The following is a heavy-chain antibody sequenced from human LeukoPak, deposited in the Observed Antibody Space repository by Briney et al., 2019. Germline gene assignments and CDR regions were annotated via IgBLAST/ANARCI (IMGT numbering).Heavy chain of an antibody. J-gene: IGHJ4*02. D-gene: IGHD6-19*01. CDR3: ARLAVAGTRVDY. CDR2: IYPGDSDT. CDR1: GYSFTRYW. Sequence: PGESLKISCKGSGYSFTRYWIGRVRQMPGKGLGWMGIIYPGDSDTTYSPSFQGQVTISADKSIRTAYLQWSRLKASDTAMYYCARLAVAGTRVDYWGQGTLVTVSS. V-gene: IGHV5-51*01.